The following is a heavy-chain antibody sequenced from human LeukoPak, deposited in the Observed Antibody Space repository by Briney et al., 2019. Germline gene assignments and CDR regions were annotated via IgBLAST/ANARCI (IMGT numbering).Heavy chain of an antibody. Sequence: GGSLRLSCAASGFTFSSYGMHWVRQAPGKGLEWVAVISYDGSNKYYADSVKGRFTISRDNSKNTLYLQMNSLRAEDTAVYYCAKDGGGYDDEGDYWGQGTLVTVSS. D-gene: IGHD5-12*01. CDR1: GFTFSSYG. V-gene: IGHV3-30*18. CDR2: ISYDGSNK. J-gene: IGHJ4*02. CDR3: AKDGGGYDDEGDY.